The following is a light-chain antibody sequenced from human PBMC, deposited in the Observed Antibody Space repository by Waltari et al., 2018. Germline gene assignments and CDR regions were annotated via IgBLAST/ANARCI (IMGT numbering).Light chain of an antibody. CDR3: QQYYSYPLT. V-gene: IGKV1-8*01. J-gene: IGKJ4*01. CDR1: QGISSY. CDR2: AAS. Sequence: AIRMTQSPSSLSASTGDRVTSTCRAGQGISSYLAWYQQTPGKAPKLLIYAASTLQSGVPSRFSGSGSVTDFTLTISCLLSEDFATHYCQQYYSYPLTFGGGTKVEFK.